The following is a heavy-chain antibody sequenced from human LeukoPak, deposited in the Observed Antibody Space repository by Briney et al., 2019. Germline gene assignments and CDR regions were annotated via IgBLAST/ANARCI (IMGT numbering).Heavy chain of an antibody. J-gene: IGHJ4*02. D-gene: IGHD5-24*01. Sequence: ASVKVSCKASGYTFTCYYMHWVRQAPGKGLEWMGRINPNSGGTNYAQKFQGRVTMTRDTSISTAYMELSRLRSDDTAVYYCARLGMATINYWGQGTLVTVSS. CDR2: INPNSGGT. CDR1: GYTFTCYY. CDR3: ARLGMATINY. V-gene: IGHV1-2*06.